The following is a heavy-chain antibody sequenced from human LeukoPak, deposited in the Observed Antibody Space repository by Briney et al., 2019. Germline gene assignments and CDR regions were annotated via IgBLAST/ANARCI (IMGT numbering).Heavy chain of an antibody. CDR3: ARTYYYGSGSYYYYYYYMDV. CDR2: IYPGDSDT. CDR1: GYSFTSYW. J-gene: IGHJ6*03. D-gene: IGHD3-10*01. Sequence: GESLKISCKGSGYSFTSYWIGWVRQMPGKGLEWMGIIYPGDSDTRYSPSFQGQVTISADKSISTAYLQWSSLKASDTAMYYCARTYYYGSGSYYYYYYYMDVWGKGTTVTVS. V-gene: IGHV5-51*01.